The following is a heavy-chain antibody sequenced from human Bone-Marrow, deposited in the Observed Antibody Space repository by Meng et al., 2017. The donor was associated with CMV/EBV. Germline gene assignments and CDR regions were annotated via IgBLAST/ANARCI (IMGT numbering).Heavy chain of an antibody. J-gene: IGHJ6*02. CDR3: ARSAAGNNWNYVRVKHYYGMDV. CDR2: IRYDGSNK. Sequence: EGSLRLSGAASGFTFSSYGMHWVRKAPGKGLEWVAFIRYDGSNKYYADPVKGRFTISRDKSKSTLYLQMNSLRAEDTAVYYCARSAAGNNWNYVRVKHYYGMDVWGQGTTVTVSS. D-gene: IGHD1-7*01. CDR1: GFTFSSYG. V-gene: IGHV3-30*02.